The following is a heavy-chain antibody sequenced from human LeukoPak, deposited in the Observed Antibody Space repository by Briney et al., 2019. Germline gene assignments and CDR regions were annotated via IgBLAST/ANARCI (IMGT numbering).Heavy chain of an antibody. CDR3: AKDSRVGGGRSIAALVYYYGMDV. Sequence: PGGSLRLSCAASGFTFSSYGMHWVRQAPGKGLEWVAVISYDGSNKYYADSVKGRFTISRDNSKNTLYLQMNSLRAEDTAVYYCAKDSRVGGGRSIAALVYYYGMDVWVQGTTVTVSS. D-gene: IGHD6-6*01. CDR1: GFTFSSYG. J-gene: IGHJ6*02. CDR2: ISYDGSNK. V-gene: IGHV3-30*18.